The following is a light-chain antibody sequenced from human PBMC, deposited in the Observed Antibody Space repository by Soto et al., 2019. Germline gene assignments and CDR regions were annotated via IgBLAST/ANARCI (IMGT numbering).Light chain of an antibody. J-gene: IGKJ4*01. Sequence: SVMTQSPATLSVSPGERATLSCRASQSVGNNLAWYEQKPGQSPRLLIYGASTRSTGIPARFSGGGSGTEFTLTISSLHYEDFSVYFCQQYKNWPQRTFGGETKVEIK. CDR2: GAS. CDR1: QSVGNN. V-gene: IGKV3-15*01. CDR3: QQYKNWPQRT.